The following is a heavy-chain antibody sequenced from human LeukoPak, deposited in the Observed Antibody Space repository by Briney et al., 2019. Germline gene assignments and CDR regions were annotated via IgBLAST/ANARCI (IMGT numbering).Heavy chain of an antibody. CDR1: DGSISNYY. Sequence: SETLSLTCTVSDGSISNYYWSWIRQPPGKGLEWIGYIYYSGSTNYNPSLKSRVTISVDTSKNQFSLKLSSVTAADTAVYYCARLSTYSSSWWLDYWGQGTLVTVSS. CDR3: ARLSTYSSSWWLDY. D-gene: IGHD6-13*01. J-gene: IGHJ4*02. V-gene: IGHV4-59*08. CDR2: IYYSGST.